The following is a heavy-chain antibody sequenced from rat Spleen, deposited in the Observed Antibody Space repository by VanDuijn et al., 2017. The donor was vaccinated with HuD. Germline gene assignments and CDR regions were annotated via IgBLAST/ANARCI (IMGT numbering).Heavy chain of an antibody. CDR2: ISYEGSST. J-gene: IGHJ3*01. Sequence: EVQLVESGGGLVQPGRSLKLSCAASGFTFSDYYMAWVRQAPKKGLEWVASISYEGSSTYYGDSVKGRFTISRDNAKSTLYLQMNSLRSEDTATYYCARHDGDNGGFAYWGQGTLVTVSS. CDR1: GFTFSDYY. CDR3: ARHDGDNGGFAY. V-gene: IGHV5-22*01. D-gene: IGHD1-10*01.